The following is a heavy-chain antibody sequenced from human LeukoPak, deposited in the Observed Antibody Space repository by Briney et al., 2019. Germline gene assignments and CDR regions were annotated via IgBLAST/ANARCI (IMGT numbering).Heavy chain of an antibody. J-gene: IGHJ5*02. CDR2: IYYSGST. Sequence: PSETLSLTCTVSGGSISSYYWSWIRQPPGKGLEWIGYIYYSGSTNYNPSLKSRVTISVDTSKNQFSLKLSSVTAADTAVYYCARGGGSGSYYQVDWFDPWGQGTLVTVSS. D-gene: IGHD1-26*01. CDR1: GGSISSYY. V-gene: IGHV4-59*01. CDR3: ARGGGSGSYYQVDWFDP.